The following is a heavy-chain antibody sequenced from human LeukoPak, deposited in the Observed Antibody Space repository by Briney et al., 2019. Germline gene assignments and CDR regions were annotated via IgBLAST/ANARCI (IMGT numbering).Heavy chain of an antibody. CDR3: ARSLGAFDAFDI. CDR2: IGTAGDT. V-gene: IGHV3-13*01. CDR1: GFTFSSYD. D-gene: IGHD4/OR15-4a*01. Sequence: PGGSLRLSCAAXGFTFSSYDMHWVRQATGKGLEWVSAIGTAGDTYYPGSVKGRFTISRENAKNSLYLQMNSLRAGDTAVYYCARSLGAFDAFDIWGQGTMVTVSS. J-gene: IGHJ3*02.